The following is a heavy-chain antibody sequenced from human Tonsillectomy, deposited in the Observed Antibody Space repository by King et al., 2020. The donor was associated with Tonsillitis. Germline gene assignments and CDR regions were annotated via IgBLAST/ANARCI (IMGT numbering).Heavy chain of an antibody. CDR1: GYSFTSYG. J-gene: IGHJ1*01. CDR3: ARYLEYSDHAGGYC. Sequence: VQLVESGAEVKKPGASVKVSCKASGYSFTSYGINWVRQAPGQGLEWMGWISVYNGNTNYAQKLRGRVTMTKDTSMNTAYMELRSLRSDDTAVNYCARYLEYSDHAGGYCGGQGTLAVVS. D-gene: IGHD4-17*01. CDR2: ISVYNGNT. V-gene: IGHV1-18*01.